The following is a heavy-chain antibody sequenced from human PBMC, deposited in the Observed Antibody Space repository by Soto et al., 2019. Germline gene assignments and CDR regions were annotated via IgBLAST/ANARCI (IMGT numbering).Heavy chain of an antibody. V-gene: IGHV3-21*06. Sequence: PGGSLRLSCEASGFTFSNYPMNWIRQAPGKGLEWISSISTGSSYIYYADSVKGRFTISRDNAKNSLYLQMNSLRVDDTAVYFCARDDDVSTPTHFDYWGQGTRVTVSS. CDR3: ARDDDVSTPTHFDY. CDR2: ISTGSSYI. J-gene: IGHJ4*02. CDR1: GFTFSNYP. D-gene: IGHD3-3*01.